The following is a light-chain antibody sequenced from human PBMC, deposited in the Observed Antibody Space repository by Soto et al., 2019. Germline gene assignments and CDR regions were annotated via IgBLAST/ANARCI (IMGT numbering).Light chain of an antibody. Sequence: AIRMTQSPSSFSASTGDRVTITGQASRGISSYLAWYQQKPGKAPKLLVYSASTLQSGVPSRFSGSGSGPDFTLTISSLQPEDSATYFCQQLNSYPQTFGQGTRLEIK. J-gene: IGKJ5*01. V-gene: IGKV1-8*01. CDR1: RGISSY. CDR3: QQLNSYPQT. CDR2: SAS.